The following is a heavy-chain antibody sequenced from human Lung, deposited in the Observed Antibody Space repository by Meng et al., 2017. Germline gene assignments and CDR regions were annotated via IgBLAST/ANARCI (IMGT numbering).Heavy chain of an antibody. CDR1: GYTFTSYY. Sequence: QVQLVQSWAEGKKPGASVKGSCKASGYTFTSYYMHWVRQAPGQGLEWMGIIDPSGGSTDYAQKFQGRVTVTGDTSTSTVYMDLSSLRSEDTAVYYCTISDYGNFDYWGQGTLVTVSS. CDR3: TISDYGNFDY. V-gene: IGHV1-46*03. CDR2: IDPSGGST. D-gene: IGHD4-17*01. J-gene: IGHJ4*02.